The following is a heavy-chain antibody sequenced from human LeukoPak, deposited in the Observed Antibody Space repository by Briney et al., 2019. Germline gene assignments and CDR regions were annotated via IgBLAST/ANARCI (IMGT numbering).Heavy chain of an antibody. V-gene: IGHV5-51*01. CDR3: ARGGYSSGWYPGYFQR. Sequence: GESLKISCKGSGYSFTSYWIGWVRQMPGKGLEWMGIIYPGDSDTRYSPSFQGQVTISADKSISTAYLQWSSLKASDTAMYYCARGGYSSGWYPGYFQRWGQGTLVTVSS. D-gene: IGHD6-19*01. CDR1: GYSFTSYW. CDR2: IYPGDSDT. J-gene: IGHJ1*01.